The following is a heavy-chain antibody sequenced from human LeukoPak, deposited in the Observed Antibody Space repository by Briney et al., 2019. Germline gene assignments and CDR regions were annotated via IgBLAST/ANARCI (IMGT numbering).Heavy chain of an antibody. V-gene: IGHV3-30*04. CDR3: ARGRDYCSDY. Sequence: GGSLRLSRAASGFTFSSYAMHWVRQAPGKGLEWVAVTSYDGSHIYYPDSVKGRFTISRDNPKNTLYLQMNSLGPEDTALYYCARGRDYCSDYWGQGTLVTVSS. CDR2: TSYDGSHI. D-gene: IGHD2-15*01. J-gene: IGHJ4*02. CDR1: GFTFSSYA.